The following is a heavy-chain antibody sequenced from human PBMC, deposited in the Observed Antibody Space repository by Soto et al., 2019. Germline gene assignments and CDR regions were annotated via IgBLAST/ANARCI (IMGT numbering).Heavy chain of an antibody. CDR1: GGTFSSYA. D-gene: IGHD6-19*01. J-gene: IGHJ6*02. V-gene: IGHV1-69*13. Sequence: ASVKVSCKASGGTFSSYAISWVRQAPGQGLEWMGGIIPIFGTANYAQKFQGRVTITADESTSTAYMELSSMRSEDTAVYYCARGDSSGSHAVLYYYGMDVWGQGTTVTVSS. CDR3: ARGDSSGSHAVLYYYGMDV. CDR2: IIPIFGTA.